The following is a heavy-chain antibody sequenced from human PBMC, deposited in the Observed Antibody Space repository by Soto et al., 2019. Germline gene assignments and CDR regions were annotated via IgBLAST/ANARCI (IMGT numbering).Heavy chain of an antibody. CDR2: VIPILGQA. D-gene: IGHD6-6*01. CDR1: GGIFSSYA. Sequence: QVHLVQSGAEVKKPGSSVKVSCKASGGIFSSYAINWLRQAPGQGLEWMGAVIPILGQAYYAQDLHDRVSITADESTRTAYMELSSLRSEDTAVYFCVRVGGIGAPPGTDYWGQGTLVTVSS. J-gene: IGHJ4*02. CDR3: VRVGGIGAPPGTDY. V-gene: IGHV1-69*01.